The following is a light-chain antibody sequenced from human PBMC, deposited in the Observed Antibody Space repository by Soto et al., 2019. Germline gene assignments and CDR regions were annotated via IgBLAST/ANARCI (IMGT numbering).Light chain of an antibody. CDR2: GAS. Sequence: EIVLTQSPATLSLSPVERATLSCRASQSVSSYLAWYQQKPGQAPRLLIYGASTRATGIPARFIGSGSGTEFTLTISSLQSEDFAVYYCQHYNNWPPWTFGQGTKVDIK. CDR3: QHYNNWPPWT. CDR1: QSVSSY. V-gene: IGKV3-15*01. J-gene: IGKJ1*01.